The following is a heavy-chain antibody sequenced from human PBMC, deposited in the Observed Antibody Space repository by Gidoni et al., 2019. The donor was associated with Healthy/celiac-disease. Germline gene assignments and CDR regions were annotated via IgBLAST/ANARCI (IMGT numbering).Heavy chain of an antibody. D-gene: IGHD6-13*01. Sequence: QVQLVQSGAEVKKPCASVKVSCKASGYPCTSYGISWVRQAPGQGLEWRGWISAYNGNRNYAQKLQGRVTMTKDASTMTAYMERRSLSSDDTAVYYCARDLDSSSWYGYWGQGTLVTVSS. CDR2: ISAYNGNR. CDR1: GYPCTSYG. J-gene: IGHJ4*02. V-gene: IGHV1-18*01. CDR3: ARDLDSSSWYGY.